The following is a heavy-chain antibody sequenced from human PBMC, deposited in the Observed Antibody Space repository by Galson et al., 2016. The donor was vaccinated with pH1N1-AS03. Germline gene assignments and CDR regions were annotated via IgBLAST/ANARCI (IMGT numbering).Heavy chain of an antibody. CDR3: VRGCGGDCYSKPTYYYYGLDV. D-gene: IGHD2-21*02. CDR1: GDSVSSNNGA. Sequence: CAISGDSVSSNNGAWNWIRQSPSRGLEWLGRTYYTSKWYNDYALSVKSRISIKADTSKNQFSLQLNSVTPEDTAVYYCVRGCGGDCYSKPTYYYYGLDVWGQGTTVTASS. CDR2: TYYTSKWYN. V-gene: IGHV6-1*01. J-gene: IGHJ6*02.